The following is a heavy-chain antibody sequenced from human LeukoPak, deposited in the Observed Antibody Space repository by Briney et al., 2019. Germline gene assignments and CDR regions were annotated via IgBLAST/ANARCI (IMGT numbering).Heavy chain of an antibody. CDR1: GYTFTGYY. Sequence: ASVKVSCKASGYTFTGYYMHWVRQAPGQGLEWMGWINPNSGGTNYAQKFQGRVTMTRDTSISTAYMELSRLRSDVTAVYYCATLGMGSGSYYNEDYWGQGTLVTVSS. CDR3: ATLGMGSGSYYNEDY. CDR2: INPNSGGT. D-gene: IGHD3-10*01. V-gene: IGHV1-2*02. J-gene: IGHJ4*02.